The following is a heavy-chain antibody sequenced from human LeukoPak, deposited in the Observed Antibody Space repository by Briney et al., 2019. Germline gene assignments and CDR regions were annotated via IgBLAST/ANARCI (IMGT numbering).Heavy chain of an antibody. CDR1: GFTFSSYG. CDR3: AKLLRGYSYGGFES. V-gene: IGHV3-23*01. J-gene: IGHJ4*02. Sequence: GGSLRLSCAASGFTFSSYGMSWVRQAPGKGLEWVSTISGSGGSTYYADSVKGRFTISRDNSKNTLYLQMNSLRAEDTAMYYCAKLLRGYSYGGFESWGQGTLVTVS. CDR2: ISGSGGST. D-gene: IGHD5-18*01.